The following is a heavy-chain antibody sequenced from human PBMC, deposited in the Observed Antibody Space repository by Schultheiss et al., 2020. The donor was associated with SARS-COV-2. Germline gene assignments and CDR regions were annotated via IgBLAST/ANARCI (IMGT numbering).Heavy chain of an antibody. CDR3: ARGDATVTTGGACWFDP. Sequence: GESLKISCAASGFTFSSYAMSWVRQAPGKGLEWVSAISGSGGSTYYADSVKGRFTISRDNAKNSLYLQMNSLRAEDTAVYYCARGDATVTTGGACWFDPWGQGTLVTVSS. CDR2: ISGSGGST. CDR1: GFTFSSYA. D-gene: IGHD4-17*01. J-gene: IGHJ5*02. V-gene: IGHV3-23*01.